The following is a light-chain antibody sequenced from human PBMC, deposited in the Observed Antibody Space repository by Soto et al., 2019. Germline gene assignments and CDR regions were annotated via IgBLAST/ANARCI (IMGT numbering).Light chain of an antibody. V-gene: IGLV7-43*01. CDR1: TGPVTSGFY. Sequence: QDVVTHEASRTVSPGVTVTPTCACSTGPVTSGFYPHWVQQKPVQAPRTLIYSTTNEHSWNPARFSGSLLGGKAALTLSGAQPEDEADYYCLLYYGGSCVFGAGTEVTVL. J-gene: IGLJ1*01. CDR3: LLYYGGSCV. CDR2: STT.